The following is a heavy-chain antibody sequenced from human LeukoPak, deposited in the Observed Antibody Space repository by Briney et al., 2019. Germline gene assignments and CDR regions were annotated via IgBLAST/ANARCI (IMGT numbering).Heavy chain of an antibody. J-gene: IGHJ6*03. CDR1: GGSISSGSYY. D-gene: IGHD2-2*01. CDR3: AREPRGNCSSTSCPFYYYMDV. Sequence: KPSETLSLTCVSGGSISSGSYYWTWIRQPAGKGLEWIGRINTSGNTNYNPSLKSRVTISVDTSKNQFSLKLTSVTAADTAVYYCAREPRGNCSSTSCPFYYYMDVWGKGTTVTVSS. CDR2: INTSGNT. V-gene: IGHV4-61*02.